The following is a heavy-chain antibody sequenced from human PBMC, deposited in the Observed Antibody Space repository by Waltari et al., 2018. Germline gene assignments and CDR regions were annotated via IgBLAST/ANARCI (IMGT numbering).Heavy chain of an antibody. V-gene: IGHV3-23*01. D-gene: IGHD1-20*01. CDR2: ISVSDAT. CDR1: CFPPLTHA. CDR3: AKPFYNWDDPLHS. J-gene: IGHJ1*01. Sequence: EVQLLESGGGLVQPGGSLSISFQASCFPPLTHAINWVRQAPGKGLGWVSSISVSDATYYAESVKGRFTVSRDYSDNTIHLQMDSLRADDTAVYFCAKPFYNWDDPLHSWGQGAPVTVSS.